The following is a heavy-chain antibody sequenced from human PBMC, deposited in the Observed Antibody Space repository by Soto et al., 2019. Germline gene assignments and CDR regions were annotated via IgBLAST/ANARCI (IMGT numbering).Heavy chain of an antibody. CDR3: ARGGYIYGANAFDI. CDR2: IYPSGTT. D-gene: IGHD5-18*01. V-gene: IGHV4-39*07. Sequence: SETLSLTCTVSGGSISSSSYYWGWIRQPPGKGLEWIGYIYPSGTTNYYPSLKSRLTISLDRSKNQFSLKVTSVTAADAAVYYCARGGYIYGANAFDIWGQGTMVTVSS. CDR1: GGSISSSSYY. J-gene: IGHJ3*02.